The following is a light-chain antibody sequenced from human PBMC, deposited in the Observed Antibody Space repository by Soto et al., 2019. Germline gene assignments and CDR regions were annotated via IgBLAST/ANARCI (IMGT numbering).Light chain of an antibody. J-gene: IGLJ2*01. Sequence: SYELTQPPSVSVAPGKTARITCGGNNIGSKSVHWYQQKPGQAPVLVIYYDSDRPSGIPERFSGSNSGNTATLTISRVEAGDEADYYCQVWDSSSDLVVFGGWTKVTVL. V-gene: IGLV3-21*04. CDR2: YDS. CDR1: NIGSKS. CDR3: QVWDSSSDLVV.